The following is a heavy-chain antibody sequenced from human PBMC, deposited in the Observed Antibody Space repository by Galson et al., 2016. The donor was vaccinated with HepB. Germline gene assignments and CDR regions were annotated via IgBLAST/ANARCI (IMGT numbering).Heavy chain of an antibody. Sequence: SVKVSCKASGFTFTNYAIHWVRQAPGQRLEWMGWINAGNGNTEYSQKFQGRVTITRDTSANTAYMELSSLRSEDTAVYYCARDGWEIFSPPIDAFDIWGQGTMVTVSS. CDR1: GFTFTNYA. CDR2: INAGNGNT. V-gene: IGHV1-3*01. D-gene: IGHD3-10*01. J-gene: IGHJ3*02. CDR3: ARDGWEIFSPPIDAFDI.